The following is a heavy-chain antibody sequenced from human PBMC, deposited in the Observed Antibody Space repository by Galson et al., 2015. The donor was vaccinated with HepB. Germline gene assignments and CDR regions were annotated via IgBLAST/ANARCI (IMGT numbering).Heavy chain of an antibody. CDR1: GYTFTGYY. J-gene: IGHJ3*02. Sequence: SVKVSCKASGYTFTGYYMHWVRQAPGQGLEWMGWINPNSGGTNYAQKFQGRVTMTRDTSISTAYMELSSLRSEDTAVYYCAADTGCSGGSCYFAFDIWGQGTMVTVSS. CDR2: INPNSGGT. CDR3: AADTGCSGGSCYFAFDI. V-gene: IGHV1-2*02. D-gene: IGHD2-15*01.